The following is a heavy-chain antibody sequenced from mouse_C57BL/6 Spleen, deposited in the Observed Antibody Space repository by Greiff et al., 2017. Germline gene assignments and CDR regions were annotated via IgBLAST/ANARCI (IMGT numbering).Heavy chain of an antibody. CDR3: ARIYYDYDDAMGY. V-gene: IGHV5-9*01. D-gene: IGHD2-4*01. Sequence: EVKLVESGGGLVKPGGSLKLSCAASGFTFSSYTMSWVRQPPEKRLEWVATISGGGGNTYYPDSVKGRFTISRDNANNTLYLQMSSLRSEDTALYYCARIYYDYDDAMGYCGQGASDPVSS. J-gene: IGHJ4*01. CDR1: GFTFSSYT. CDR2: ISGGGGNT.